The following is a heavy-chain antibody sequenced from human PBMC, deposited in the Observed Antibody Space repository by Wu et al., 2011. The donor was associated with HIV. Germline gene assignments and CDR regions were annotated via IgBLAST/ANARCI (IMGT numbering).Heavy chain of an antibody. CDR2: MNPNSGNT. Sequence: QVQLVQSGAEVKKPGASVKVSCKASGYTFTSYDINWVRQATGQGLEWMGWMNPNSGNTGYAQKFQGRVTMTRNTSISTAYMELSSLRSEDTAVYYCARGLYCGGDCYYYYYYYYMDVWGQRDHGHRLL. CDR3: ARGLYCGGDCYYYYYYYYMDV. J-gene: IGHJ6*03. V-gene: IGHV1-8*02. CDR1: GYTFTSYD. D-gene: IGHD2-21*01.